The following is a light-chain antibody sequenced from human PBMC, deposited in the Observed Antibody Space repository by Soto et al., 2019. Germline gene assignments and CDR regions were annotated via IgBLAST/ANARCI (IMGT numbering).Light chain of an antibody. J-gene: IGKJ2*01. Sequence: DIVMTQSPLSLSVTPGEPASISCRSSQSLLYSNGYNYLDWYLQRPGQSPQLLISLGSNRASGVPDRFSGSGSGTDFTLKISRVEAEDLGVYYCMQGALWPYTFGQGTKLEIK. CDR3: MQGALWPYT. V-gene: IGKV2-28*01. CDR1: QSLLYSNGYNY. CDR2: LGS.